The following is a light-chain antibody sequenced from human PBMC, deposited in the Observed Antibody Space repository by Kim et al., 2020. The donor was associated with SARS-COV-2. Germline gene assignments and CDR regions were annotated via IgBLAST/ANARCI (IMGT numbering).Light chain of an antibody. V-gene: IGKV3-20*01. CDR1: PRSSVGH. CDR2: GAS. J-gene: IGKJ1*01. CDR3: QQYGSSPDT. Sequence: STRERTTIPSRARPRSSVGHLARYQQKPGQAPRLLIYGASRRATGTPDRFSGSGSGTDFTLTISRLEPEDFAVYYCQQYGSSPDTFGQGTKVYIK.